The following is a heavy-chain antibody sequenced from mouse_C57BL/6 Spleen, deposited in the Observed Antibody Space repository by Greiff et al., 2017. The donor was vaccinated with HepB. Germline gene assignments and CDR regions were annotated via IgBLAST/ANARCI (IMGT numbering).Heavy chain of an antibody. Sequence: QVQLQQSGAELVRPGTSVKMSCKASGYTFTNYWIGWAKQRPGHGLEWIGDIYPGGGYTNYNEKFKGKATLTADKSSSTAYMQFSSLTSEDSAIYYCARGWGNYVGYAMDYWGQGTSVTVSS. CDR2: IYPGGGYT. D-gene: IGHD2-1*01. CDR1: GYTFTNYW. CDR3: ARGWGNYVGYAMDY. J-gene: IGHJ4*01. V-gene: IGHV1-63*01.